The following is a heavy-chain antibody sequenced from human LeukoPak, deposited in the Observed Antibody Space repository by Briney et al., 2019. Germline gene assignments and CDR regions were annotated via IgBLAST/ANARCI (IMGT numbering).Heavy chain of an antibody. CDR1: GYTFTSYG. CDR2: ISAYNGNT. D-gene: IGHD3-3*01. CDR3: AGSRLRFLEWADAFDI. Sequence: ASVKVSCKASGYTFTSYGISWVRQAPGQGLEWMGWISAYNGNTNYAQKLQGRVTMTRDTSISTAYMELSRLRSDDTAVYYCAGSRLRFLEWADAFDIWGQGTMVTVSS. V-gene: IGHV1-18*01. J-gene: IGHJ3*02.